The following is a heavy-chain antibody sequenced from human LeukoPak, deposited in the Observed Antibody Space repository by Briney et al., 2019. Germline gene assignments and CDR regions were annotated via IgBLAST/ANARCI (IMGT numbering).Heavy chain of an antibody. Sequence: SETLSLTCAVYGGSFSGYYWSWIRQPPGKGLEWIGEINHSGSTNYNPSLKSRVTISVDTSKNQFSLKLSSVTAADTAVYYCARDPDDYGDYGWYFDLWGRGTLVTVSS. CDR3: ARDPDDYGDYGWYFDL. V-gene: IGHV4-34*01. CDR1: GGSFSGYY. D-gene: IGHD4-17*01. J-gene: IGHJ2*01. CDR2: INHSGST.